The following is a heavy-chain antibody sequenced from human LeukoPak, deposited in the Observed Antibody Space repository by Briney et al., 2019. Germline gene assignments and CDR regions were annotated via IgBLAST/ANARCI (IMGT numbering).Heavy chain of an antibody. CDR1: GGSFSGDY. CDR2: INRSGRA. Sequence: SETLTLTCAVYGGSFSGDYWSWIRQPPGKGLEWIGDINRSGRAVYNTSLKSRVIISVDTSKNQFSLKVNSVTSADTAVYYCARHKIVITMLGVHRWFDPWGQGTLVAVSS. V-gene: IGHV4-34*01. CDR3: ARHKIVITMLGVHRWFDP. J-gene: IGHJ5*02. D-gene: IGHD3-3*01.